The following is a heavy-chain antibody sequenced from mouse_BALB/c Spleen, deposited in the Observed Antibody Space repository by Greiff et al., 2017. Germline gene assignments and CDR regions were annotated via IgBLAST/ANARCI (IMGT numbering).Heavy chain of an antibody. D-gene: IGHD2-14*01. CDR3: ARGQVRRDYYAMDY. CDR2: INPSSGYT. V-gene: IGHV1-4*01. CDR1: GYTFTSYT. Sequence: QGQLQQSGAELARPGASVKMSCKASGYTFTSYTMHWVKQRPGQGLEWIGYINPSSGYTNYNQKFKDKATLTADKSSSTAYMQLSSLTSEDSAVYYCARGQVRRDYYAMDYWGQGTSVTVSS. J-gene: IGHJ4*01.